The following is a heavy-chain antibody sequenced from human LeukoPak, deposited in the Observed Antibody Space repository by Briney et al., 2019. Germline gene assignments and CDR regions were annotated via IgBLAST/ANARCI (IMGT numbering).Heavy chain of an antibody. J-gene: IGHJ4*02. Sequence: SETLSLTCTVSGASMSSYYWSWIRQPPGKGLEWIGDIYNSEKTNHNPSLKSRVTMSVDTSKNQFSLKLTSVTAADTAVYYCARWDSGRAGFDYWGQGTRVTVSS. CDR1: GASMSSYY. D-gene: IGHD6-19*01. CDR2: IYNSEKT. V-gene: IGHV4-59*01. CDR3: ARWDSGRAGFDY.